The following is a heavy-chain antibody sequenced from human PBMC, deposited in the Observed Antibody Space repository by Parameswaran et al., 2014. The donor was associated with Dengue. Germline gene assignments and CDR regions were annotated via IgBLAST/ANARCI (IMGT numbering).Heavy chain of an antibody. CDR2: LSSTGNTI. D-gene: IGHD6-13*01. V-gene: IGHV3-48*03. CDR3: ARKKIATAGPFDY. Sequence: KWIRQPPGKGLEWVSYLSSTGNTIYYADSVKGRFTISKDNAKNSLYLQMNSLRAEDTAVYYCARKKIATAGPFDYWGQGTLVTVSS. J-gene: IGHJ4*02.